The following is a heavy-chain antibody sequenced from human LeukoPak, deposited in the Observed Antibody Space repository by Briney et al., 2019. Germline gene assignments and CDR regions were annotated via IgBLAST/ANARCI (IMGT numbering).Heavy chain of an antibody. Sequence: GGSLRLSCAASGFTFSSYGMHWVRQAPGKGLEWVAFIRYDGSNKYYADSVKGRFTISRDNAQNSVYLQLNGLRAEDTAVYYCAAIKVIRTFDVFDVWGQGTMVTVSS. CDR2: IRYDGSNK. V-gene: IGHV3-30*02. CDR1: GFTFSSYG. CDR3: AAIKVIRTFDVFDV. J-gene: IGHJ3*01. D-gene: IGHD2-21*01.